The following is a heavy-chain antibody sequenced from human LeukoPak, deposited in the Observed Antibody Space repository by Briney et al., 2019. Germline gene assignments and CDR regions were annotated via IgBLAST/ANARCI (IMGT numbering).Heavy chain of an antibody. Sequence: AXGGTFISYTISWVRQAPGQGLEWMGGIIPLFGTPDYAQKFQDRLTITADKSTSTDYMELSSLRSEDTGVCYCAXXXXXXXXXXXXXXDVWGKXTXVTVSS. CDR2: IIPLFGTP. V-gene: IGHV1-69*06. CDR3: AXXXXXXXXXXXXXXDV. J-gene: IGHJ6*04. CDR1: GGTFISYT.